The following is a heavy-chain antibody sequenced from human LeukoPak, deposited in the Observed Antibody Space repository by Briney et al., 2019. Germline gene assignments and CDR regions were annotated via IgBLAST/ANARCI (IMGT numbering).Heavy chain of an antibody. Sequence: GGSLRLSCAASGFSFSRSRMHWVRQAPGKGLVWVSHINSDGSSTTYADSVKGRFTISRDNAKNTLYLQMSSLRAEDTAVYYCARDSNYQPDFWGQGTLVIVSS. V-gene: IGHV3-74*01. J-gene: IGHJ4*02. D-gene: IGHD4-11*01. CDR1: GFSFSRSR. CDR3: ARDSNYQPDF. CDR2: INSDGSST.